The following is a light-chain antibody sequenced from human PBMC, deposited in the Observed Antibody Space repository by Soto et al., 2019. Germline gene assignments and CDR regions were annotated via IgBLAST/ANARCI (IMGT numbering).Light chain of an antibody. V-gene: IGLV1-44*01. Sequence: QPVLTQPPSASETPGQRVTISCSGSSSNIGGNTVNWYQQLPGTAPKLLIYSDNQRPSGVPDRFSASKSGTSASLAISGLQSEDEADYYCAAWDDRLNGYVFGTGTKVTVL. J-gene: IGLJ1*01. CDR2: SDN. CDR3: AAWDDRLNGYV. CDR1: SSNIGGNT.